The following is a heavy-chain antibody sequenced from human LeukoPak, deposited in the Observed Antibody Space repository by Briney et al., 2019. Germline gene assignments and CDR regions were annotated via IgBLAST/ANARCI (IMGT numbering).Heavy chain of an antibody. D-gene: IGHD2-15*01. J-gene: IGHJ5*02. Sequence: SETLSLTCTVSGGSISSYYWRWIRQPPGKGLEWIGYIYYSGSTNYNSSLKSRVTISVDTSKNQFSLKLSSVTAADTAVYYCARDYFGSWFDPWGQGTLVTVSS. V-gene: IGHV4-59*01. CDR3: ARDYFGSWFDP. CDR2: IYYSGST. CDR1: GGSISSYY.